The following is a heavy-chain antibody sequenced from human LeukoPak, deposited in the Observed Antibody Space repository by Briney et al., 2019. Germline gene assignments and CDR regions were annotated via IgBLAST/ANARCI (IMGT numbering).Heavy chain of an antibody. CDR1: GFTFRSYS. CDR2: IGGSSTSI. CDR3: AREAEEAIDY. J-gene: IGHJ4*02. V-gene: IGHV3-21*01. D-gene: IGHD1-26*01. Sequence: PGGSLRLSCAASGFTFRSYSMNWVRQAPGKGLEWVSSIGGSSTSIYYADSVKGRFTTSRDNAKNSLYLQMNRLRAEDTAVYFCAREAEEAIDYWGQGTLVTVSS.